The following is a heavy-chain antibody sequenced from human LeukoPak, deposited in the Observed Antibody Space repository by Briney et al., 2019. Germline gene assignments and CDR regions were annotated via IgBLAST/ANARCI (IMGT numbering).Heavy chain of an antibody. J-gene: IGHJ3*01. CDR3: AKRADYYDSSRALYDAFDL. D-gene: IGHD3-16*01. V-gene: IGHV3-30*02. Sequence: GGSLRLSCAASGFTFSTYGMHWVRQAPGKGLEWVTFIRYDGSDKFYADSVRGRFTISRDNSKNTLFLQLNSLRVEDTAVYYCAKRADYYDSSRALYDAFDLWGQGTMVTVSS. CDR2: IRYDGSDK. CDR1: GFTFSTYG.